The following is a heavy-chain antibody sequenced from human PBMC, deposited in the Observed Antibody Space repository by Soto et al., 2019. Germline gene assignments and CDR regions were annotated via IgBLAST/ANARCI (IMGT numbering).Heavy chain of an antibody. CDR1: GFTFSSDG. CDR2: ISYDGSNK. J-gene: IGHJ5*02. CDR3: ARLGAYYQSLDP. V-gene: IGHV3-30*03. Sequence: GGSLRLSCAASGFTFSSDGMLWVRQAPGKGLEWVAVISYDGSNKYYADSVKGRFTISRDNAKNTLYLQMNSLRAEDTAVYYCARLGAYYQSLDPWGPGTLVTVSS. D-gene: IGHD3-22*01.